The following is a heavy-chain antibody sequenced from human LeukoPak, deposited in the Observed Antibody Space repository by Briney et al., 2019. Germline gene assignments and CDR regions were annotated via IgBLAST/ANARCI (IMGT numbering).Heavy chain of an antibody. Sequence: PGGSVRLSCAASGFTFSNYEMNWVRQAPRKRLEWVSYISSRGGTIYYADSVKGRFIISRDNARNSLYLQMNSLRAEDTAVYYCARVGGGWGQGTLVTVSS. V-gene: IGHV3-48*03. D-gene: IGHD4-23*01. CDR2: ISSRGGTI. J-gene: IGHJ4*02. CDR1: GFTFSNYE. CDR3: ARVGGG.